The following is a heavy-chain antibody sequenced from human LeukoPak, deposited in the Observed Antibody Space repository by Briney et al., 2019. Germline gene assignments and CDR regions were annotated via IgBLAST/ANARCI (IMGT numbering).Heavy chain of an antibody. D-gene: IGHD2-21*02. J-gene: IGHJ4*02. CDR1: GFTFSSYE. CDR3: ARSRGGDWGAFDY. CDR2: ISSSGSTI. Sequence: PGGSLRLSCAASGFTFSSYEMNWVRQAPGKGLEWVSYISSSGSTIYYADSVKGRFIISRDNAKNSLYLQMNSLRAEDTAVYYCARSRGGDWGAFDYWGQGTLVTVSS. V-gene: IGHV3-48*03.